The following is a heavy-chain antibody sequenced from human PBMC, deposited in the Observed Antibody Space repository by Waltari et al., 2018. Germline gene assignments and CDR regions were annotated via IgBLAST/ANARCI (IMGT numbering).Heavy chain of an antibody. CDR2: IKEDGNEN. CDR1: GFTFSNYW. D-gene: IGHD6-19*01. V-gene: IGHV3-7*01. CDR3: AGDGIVVAGTPY. Sequence: EVQLVESGGGLVQPGGSLRLSCAASGFTFSNYWMMWVRPAPGKGLEWVAKIKEDGNENNYGDSVKGRFTISRDNAKGSLFLQMNSLRAEDTAVYHCAGDGIVVAGTPYWGQGTLVTVSS. J-gene: IGHJ4*02.